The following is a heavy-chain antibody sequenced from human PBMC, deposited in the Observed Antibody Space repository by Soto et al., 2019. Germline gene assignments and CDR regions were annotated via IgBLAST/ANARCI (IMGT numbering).Heavy chain of an antibody. CDR2: INAGNGNT. D-gene: IGHD1-26*01. CDR3: ARDASVDPGPPSGRSYFDY. V-gene: IGHV1-3*01. Sequence: ASVKVSCKASGYTFTSYAMHWVRQAPGQRLEWMGWINAGNGNTKYSQKFQGRVTITRDTSASTAYMELSSLRSEDTAVYYCARDASVDPGPPSGRSYFDYWGQGTLVTVSS. CDR1: GYTFTSYA. J-gene: IGHJ4*02.